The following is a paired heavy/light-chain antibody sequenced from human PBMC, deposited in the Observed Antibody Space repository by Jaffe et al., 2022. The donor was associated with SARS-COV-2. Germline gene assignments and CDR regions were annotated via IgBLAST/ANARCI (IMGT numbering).Heavy chain of an antibody. CDR3: AHRGRTISGPFDF. Sequence: QITLRESAPTLVKPTQTLTLTCSFSGFSLSTSGESVGWFRLPPGKALEWLALIYWDDDKRYSPPLKSRLTIAKDTSKNQVVLTMTNMDPVDTATYYCAHRGRTISGPFDFWGLGTLVTVSS. D-gene: IGHD5-12*01. V-gene: IGHV2-5*02. CDR2: IYWDDDK. CDR1: GFSLSTSGES. J-gene: IGHJ4*02.
Light chain of an antibody. CDR2: GQN. CDR1: SLRGYF. Sequence: SSELTQDPAVTVALGQAVRITCQGDSLRGYFANWSQHKPGQAPLLVIFGQNNRPLGIPHRFSGSTSGNTASLTITGAQAEDEADYYCHSRDSSGNPLFGGGTTLTVL. CDR3: HSRDSSGNPL. V-gene: IGLV3-19*01. J-gene: IGLJ3*02.